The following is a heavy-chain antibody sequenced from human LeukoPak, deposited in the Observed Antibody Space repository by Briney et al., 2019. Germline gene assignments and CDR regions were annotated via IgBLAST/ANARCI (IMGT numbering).Heavy chain of an antibody. D-gene: IGHD3-10*01. J-gene: IGHJ6*02. V-gene: IGHV4-59*01. Sequence: SSEALSLTCTVSGGSISSYYWSWIRQPPGKGLEWIGYIYYSGSTNYNPSLKSRVTISVDTSKNQFSLKLSSVTAADTAVYYCARIPLWFGGYYGMDVWGQGTTVTVSS. CDR2: IYYSGST. CDR1: GGSISSYY. CDR3: ARIPLWFGGYYGMDV.